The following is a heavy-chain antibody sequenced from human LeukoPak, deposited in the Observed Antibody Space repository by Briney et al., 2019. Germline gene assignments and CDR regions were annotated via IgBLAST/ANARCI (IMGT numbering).Heavy chain of an antibody. D-gene: IGHD3-10*01. CDR3: ARSKKVGDDSFEY. J-gene: IGHJ4*02. CDR2: ISSSGTGI. CDR1: GFTFSNYE. V-gene: IGHV3-48*03. Sequence: GGSLRLSCTGSGFTFSNYEMNWVRQAPGKGPERIAYISSSGTGIYYADSVKGRFTISRDNANLYLQMSSLRAEDTSLYYCARSKKVGDDSFEYWGQGTLVTVSS.